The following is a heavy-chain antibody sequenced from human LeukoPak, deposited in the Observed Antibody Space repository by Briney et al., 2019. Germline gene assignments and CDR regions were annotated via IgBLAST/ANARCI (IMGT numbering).Heavy chain of an antibody. CDR1: GGTFSSYG. D-gene: IGHD3-10*01. V-gene: IGHV1-69*06. Sequence: GASVKVSCKASGGTFSSYGISWVRQDPGQGLEWMGGIIPIVRTANYAQKFQGRVTITADKSTSTVYMELSSLRSEDTAVYYCARERPRGPMVQGYYYMDVWGKGTTVTVSS. CDR3: ARERPRGPMVQGYYYMDV. J-gene: IGHJ6*03. CDR2: IIPIVRTA.